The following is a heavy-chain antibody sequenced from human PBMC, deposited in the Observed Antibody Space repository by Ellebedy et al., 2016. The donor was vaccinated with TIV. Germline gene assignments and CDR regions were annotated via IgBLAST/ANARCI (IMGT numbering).Heavy chain of an antibody. D-gene: IGHD6-25*01. V-gene: IGHV4-39*02. CDR2: IFYSGAT. CDR1: GGSISSSNYY. J-gene: IGHJ3*02. CDR3: ATSAAIDAFDI. Sequence: SETLSLTXAVSGGSISSSNYYWGWIRQPPGKGLEWIGTIFYSGATYYNPSLKSRVTISVDTSKNLFSLRLRSVTAADTAVYYCATSAAIDAFDIWGQGTMVTVSS.